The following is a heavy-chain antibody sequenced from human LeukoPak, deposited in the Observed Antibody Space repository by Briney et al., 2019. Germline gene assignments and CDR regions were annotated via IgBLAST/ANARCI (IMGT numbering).Heavy chain of an antibody. Sequence: PGGSLRLSCAASGFTFSSYGMHWVRQAPGKGLEWVAIIRHDDESDTHYTDSVKGRFTISRDNSKNTLYLQMNSLKTEDTAVYYCANKGVLSGSYYGFDYWGQGTLVTVSS. CDR1: GFTFSSYG. CDR2: IRHDDESDT. CDR3: ANKGVLSGSYYGFDY. J-gene: IGHJ4*02. V-gene: IGHV3-30*02. D-gene: IGHD1-26*01.